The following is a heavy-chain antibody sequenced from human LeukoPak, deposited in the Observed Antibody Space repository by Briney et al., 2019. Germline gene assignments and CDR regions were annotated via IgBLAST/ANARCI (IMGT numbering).Heavy chain of an antibody. CDR2: INPNSGGT. D-gene: IGHD2-2*01. CDR3: ARDLGEPYCSSTSCPTNWFDP. J-gene: IGHJ5*02. CDR1: GYTFTGYY. V-gene: IGHV1-2*02. Sequence: ASVKVSCKASGYTFTGYYMHWVRQAPGQGLEWMGWINPNSGGTNYAQKFQGRVTMTRDTSISTAYMEPSRLRSDDTAVYYCARDLGEPYCSSTSCPTNWFDPWGQGTLVTVSS.